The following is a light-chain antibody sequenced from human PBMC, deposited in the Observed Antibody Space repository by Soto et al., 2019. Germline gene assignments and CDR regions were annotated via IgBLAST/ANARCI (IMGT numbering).Light chain of an antibody. J-gene: IGKJ1*01. Sequence: AIQMTQSPSSLSASVGDRVTITCRASEDIRRDLGWYQQKPGKAPQVLIYGGTYLQSGVPSRFSGYGSGTDFTLTITSLQPEDFATYYCLQDFIYPRTFGQGTKVKIK. V-gene: IGKV1-6*01. CDR3: LQDFIYPRT. CDR2: GGT. CDR1: EDIRRD.